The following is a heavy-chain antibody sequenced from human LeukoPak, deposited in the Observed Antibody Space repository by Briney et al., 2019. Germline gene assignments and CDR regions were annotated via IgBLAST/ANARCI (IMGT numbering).Heavy chain of an antibody. CDR1: GFTFSSYS. CDR2: ISTSSRNI. V-gene: IGHV3-21*01. CDR3: AKARYDILTGYPLPAWYFDL. Sequence: GGSLRLSCVASGFTFSSYSMNWVRQAPGKGLEWVSCISTSSRNIFQADSVKGRFTISRDNAKNSLYLQMNSLRAEDTAVYYCAKARYDILTGYPLPAWYFDLWGRGTLVTVSS. J-gene: IGHJ2*01. D-gene: IGHD3-9*01.